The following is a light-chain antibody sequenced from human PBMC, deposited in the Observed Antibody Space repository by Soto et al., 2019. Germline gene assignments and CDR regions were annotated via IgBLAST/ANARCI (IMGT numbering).Light chain of an antibody. CDR2: EVS. Sequence: QCVLTQPASVYGSPGQSITISCTGTSSDVGSYNLVSWYQQHPGKAPKLMIYEVSKRPSGVSNRFSGSKSGNTASLTISGLQAEDEADYYCCSYAGSSTSFGTGTKVTVL. CDR3: CSYAGSSTS. CDR1: SSDVGSYNL. V-gene: IGLV2-23*02. J-gene: IGLJ1*01.